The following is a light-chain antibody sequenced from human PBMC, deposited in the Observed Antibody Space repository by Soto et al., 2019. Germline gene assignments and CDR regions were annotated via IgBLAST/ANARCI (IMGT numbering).Light chain of an antibody. Sequence: DIVMTQSPLSLPVTPGEPASISCRSSQSLLHSNGYNYLDWYLQKPGQSPHLLIYLGSNRASGVPDRFSGSGSGTDFTLKISRVEAEDVGVSYCMQGLQTPQTFGQGTKLEIK. CDR3: MQGLQTPQT. J-gene: IGKJ2*01. CDR2: LGS. V-gene: IGKV2-28*01. CDR1: QSLLHSNGYNY.